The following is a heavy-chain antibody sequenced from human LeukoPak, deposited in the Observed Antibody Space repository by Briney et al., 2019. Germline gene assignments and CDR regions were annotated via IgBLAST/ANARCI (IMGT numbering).Heavy chain of an antibody. CDR3: AKSYSSSWYYFDY. J-gene: IGHJ4*02. D-gene: IGHD6-13*01. V-gene: IGHV3-9*03. CDR1: GFTFDDYA. CDR2: ISWNSGSI. Sequence: GGSLRLSCAASGFTFDDYAMHWVRQAPGKGLEWVSGISWNSGSIGYADSVKGRFTISRDNAKNSLYLQMNSLRAEDMALYYCAKSYSSSWYYFDYWGQGTLVTVSS.